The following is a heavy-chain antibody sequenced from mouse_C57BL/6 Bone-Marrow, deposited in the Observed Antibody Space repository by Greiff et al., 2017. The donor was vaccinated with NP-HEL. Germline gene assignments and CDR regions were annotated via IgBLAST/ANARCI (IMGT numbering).Heavy chain of an antibody. Sequence: VQLQQSGAELVRPGASVTLSCKASGYTFTDYEMHWVKQTPVHGLEWIGAIDPETGGTAYNQKFKGKAILTADKYSSTAYMELRSLTSEDAAVDYCTTTVAYWYFDVWGTGTTVTVSA. D-gene: IGHD1-1*01. CDR1: GYTFTDYE. J-gene: IGHJ1*03. CDR3: TTTVAYWYFDV. CDR2: IDPETGGT. V-gene: IGHV1-15*01.